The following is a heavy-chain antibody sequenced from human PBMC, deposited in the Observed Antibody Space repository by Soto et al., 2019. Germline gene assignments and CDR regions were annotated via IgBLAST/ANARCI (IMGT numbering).Heavy chain of an antibody. V-gene: IGHV4-34*01. J-gene: IGHJ5*02. CDR3: ARGWDYGDYAWFDP. CDR1: GGSFNGYF. CDR2: INHSGRT. D-gene: IGHD4-17*01. Sequence: QVQLQQWGAGLLKPSETLSLTCAVYGGSFNGYFWSWIRQSPGKGLEWIGEINHSGRTNYNPSLNSLVTTAVDTSKNQFSRKLTSVTAADTAVYYCARGWDYGDYAWFDPWGQGTLVTVSS.